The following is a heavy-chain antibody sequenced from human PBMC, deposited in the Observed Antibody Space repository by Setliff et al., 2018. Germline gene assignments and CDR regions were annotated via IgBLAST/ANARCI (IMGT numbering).Heavy chain of an antibody. CDR1: GYSFTSYW. Sequence: GESLKISCKGSGYSFTSYWIGWVRQMPGKGLEWMGIVYPGDSDTRYSPSFQGQVTISADKSISTACLQWSSLKASETAMYSCASTLYYYDSSGYGAFDIWAKGQWSPSPQ. D-gene: IGHD3-22*01. CDR3: ASTLYYYDSSGYGAFDI. V-gene: IGHV5-51*01. CDR2: VYPGDSDT. J-gene: IGHJ3*02.